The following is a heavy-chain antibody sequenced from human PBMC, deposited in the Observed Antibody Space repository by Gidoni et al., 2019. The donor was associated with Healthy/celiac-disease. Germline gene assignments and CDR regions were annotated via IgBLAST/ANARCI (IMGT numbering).Heavy chain of an antibody. J-gene: IGHJ6*03. D-gene: IGHD2-2*01. CDR1: GFTFSSYG. CDR3: ARVGVPAAMVPYYYYYMDV. Sequence: QVQLVESGGGVVQPGRSLRLSCAASGFTFSSYGMHWVRQAPGKGLEWVAVIWYDGSNKYYADSVKGRFTISRDNSKNTLYLQMNSLRAEDTAVYYCARVGVPAAMVPYYYYYMDVWGKGTTVTVSS. CDR2: IWYDGSNK. V-gene: IGHV3-33*01.